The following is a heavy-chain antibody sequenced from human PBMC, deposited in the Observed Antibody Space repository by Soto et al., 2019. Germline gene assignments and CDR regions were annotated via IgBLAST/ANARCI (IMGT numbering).Heavy chain of an antibody. J-gene: IGHJ4*02. CDR1: GGSFSGYY. Sequence: QVQLQQWGAGLLKPSETLSLTCAVYGGSFSGYYWSWIRQPPGKGLEWIGEINHSGSTNYNPSLKRRVTISVDTANNQFSLKLSSVTAADTAVYYCASGYGRNFDYWGQGTLVTVSS. D-gene: IGHD3-10*01. V-gene: IGHV4-34*01. CDR2: INHSGST. CDR3: ASGYGRNFDY.